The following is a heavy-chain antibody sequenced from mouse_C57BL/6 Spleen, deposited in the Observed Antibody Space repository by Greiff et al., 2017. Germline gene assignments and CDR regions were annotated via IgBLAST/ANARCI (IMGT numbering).Heavy chain of an antibody. CDR3: TTEYYGSTRTNFDY. V-gene: IGHV14-4*01. Sequence: EVQLQQSGAELVRPGASVKLSCTASGFNIKDDYLHWVKQRPEQGLEWIGWIDPENGDTESASKFQGKATITADTSSNTAYLQLSSLTSEDTAVYYCTTEYYGSTRTNFDYWGQGTTLTVSS. CDR2: IDPENGDT. J-gene: IGHJ2*01. D-gene: IGHD1-1*01. CDR1: GFNIKDDY.